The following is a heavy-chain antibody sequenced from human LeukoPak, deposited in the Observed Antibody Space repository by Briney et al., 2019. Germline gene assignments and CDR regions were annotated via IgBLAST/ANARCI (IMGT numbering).Heavy chain of an antibody. V-gene: IGHV3-53*01. Sequence: TGGSLRLSCAASGFTVSTNYMSWIRQAPGKGLEWVSVIYSGGGTGYAESVKGRFTISRDNSKNTLYLQMNSLRAEDTAAYYCARYDGSDWGQGTLVTVSS. CDR1: GFTVSTNY. CDR3: ARYDGSD. CDR2: IYSGGGT. D-gene: IGHD2-2*01. J-gene: IGHJ4*02.